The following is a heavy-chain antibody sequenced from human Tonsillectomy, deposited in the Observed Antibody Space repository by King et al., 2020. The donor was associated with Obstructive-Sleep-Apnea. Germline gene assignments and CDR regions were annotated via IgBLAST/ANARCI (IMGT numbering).Heavy chain of an antibody. Sequence: VQLVESGGGLVQPGGSLRLSCAASGFTFSSYSTNWVRQAPGKGLEWVSYISSSSSTIYYAVSVKGRFTISRDNAKNSLYLQMNSLRAEDTAVYYCARDVSGCSGGSCYFFDNWGQGTLVTVSS. CDR3: ARDVSGCSGGSCYFFDN. D-gene: IGHD2-15*01. V-gene: IGHV3-48*04. J-gene: IGHJ4*02. CDR1: GFTFSSYS. CDR2: ISSSSSTI.